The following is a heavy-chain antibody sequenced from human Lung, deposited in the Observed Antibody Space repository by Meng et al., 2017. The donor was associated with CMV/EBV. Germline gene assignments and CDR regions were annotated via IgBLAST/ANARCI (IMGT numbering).Heavy chain of an antibody. J-gene: IGHJ6*01. CDR2: ISAYNGNT. CDR3: ARNPLYCSSTSCYIPGNYYYYYGMDV. D-gene: IGHD2-2*02. Sequence: ASVXVSCKASGYTFTSYGISWVRQAPGQGLEWMGWISAYNGNTNYAQKLQGRVTMTTDTSTSTAYMELRSLRSDDTAVYYCARNPLYCSSTSCYIPGNYYYYYGMDVWGQGTTVNVSS. V-gene: IGHV1-18*01. CDR1: GYTFTSYG.